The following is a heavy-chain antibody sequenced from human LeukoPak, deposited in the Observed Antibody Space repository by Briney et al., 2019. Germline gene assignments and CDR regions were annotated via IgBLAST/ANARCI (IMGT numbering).Heavy chain of an antibody. V-gene: IGHV3-48*03. CDR3: AREYGGYNYYYYYYYMDV. J-gene: IGHJ6*03. D-gene: IGHD3-22*01. CDR1: GFTFSSYA. CDR2: ISSSGSTI. Sequence: GGSLRLSCAASGFTFSSYAMNWVRQAPGKGLEWVSYISSSGSTIYYADSVKGRFTISRDNAKTSLYLQMNSLRAEDTAVYYCAREYGGYNYYYYYYYMDVWGKGTTVTISS.